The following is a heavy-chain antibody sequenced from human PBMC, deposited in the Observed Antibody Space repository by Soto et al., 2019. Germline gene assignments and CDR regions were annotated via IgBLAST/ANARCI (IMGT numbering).Heavy chain of an antibody. CDR1: GGSMISYY. Sequence: SETLSLTCTVSGGSMISYYWSWIRQPPGRGLEWIGFIYYAGSTKYNPSLNSRVTISVDTSKNQFSLKVSSVTAADTAVYYCARAGGLGAVAVDYWGQGTLVTVSS. D-gene: IGHD6-19*01. V-gene: IGHV4-59*08. CDR2: IYYAGST. J-gene: IGHJ4*02. CDR3: ARAGGLGAVAVDY.